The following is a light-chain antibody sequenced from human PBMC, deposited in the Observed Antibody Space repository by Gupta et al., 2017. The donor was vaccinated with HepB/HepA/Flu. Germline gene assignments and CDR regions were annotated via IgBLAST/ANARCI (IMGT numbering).Light chain of an antibody. CDR1: QSVNNH. CDR3: QQDDIWPLT. CDR2: GAS. J-gene: IGKJ4*01. V-gene: IGKV3D-15*01. Sequence: EIVMTQFPATLSVSPGERATLSCRASQSVNNHLAWYQQKPGQPPRLLIYGASTRATGIPARFSGSESGTXFTLTIXSLQSEDFAVYYCQQDDIWPLTFGXGTRVEIK.